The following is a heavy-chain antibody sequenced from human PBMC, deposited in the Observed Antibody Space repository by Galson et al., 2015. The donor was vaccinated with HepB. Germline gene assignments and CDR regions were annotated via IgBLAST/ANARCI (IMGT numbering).Heavy chain of an antibody. D-gene: IGHD6-19*01. CDR1: GFTFSDYY. CDR2: ISSSSSYT. CDR3: TTDLFERMAVAGTFAC. V-gene: IGHV3-11*06. J-gene: IGHJ4*02. Sequence: SLRLSCAASGFTFSDYYMSWIRQAPGKGLEWVSYISSSSSYTNYADSVKGRFTISRDNAKNSLYLQMNSLRAEDTAVYYCTTDLFERMAVAGTFACWGQGTLVTVSS.